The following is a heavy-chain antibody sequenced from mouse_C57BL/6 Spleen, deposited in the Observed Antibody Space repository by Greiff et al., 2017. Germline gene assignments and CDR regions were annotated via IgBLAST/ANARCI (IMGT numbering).Heavy chain of an antibody. CDR3: TFLAGFAY. CDR1: GYTFTSYW. Sequence: EVQLQQSGAVLARPGASVKMSCKTSGYTFTSYWMHWVKQRPGQGLEWIGAIYPGNSDTSYNQKFKGKATLTAVTSASTAYMLLSSLTNEDSAVYYCTFLAGFAYWGQGTLVTVSA. D-gene: IGHD6-1*01. J-gene: IGHJ3*01. V-gene: IGHV1-5*01. CDR2: IYPGNSDT.